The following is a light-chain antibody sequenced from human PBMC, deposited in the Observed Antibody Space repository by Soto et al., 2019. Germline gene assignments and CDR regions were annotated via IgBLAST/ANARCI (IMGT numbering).Light chain of an antibody. V-gene: IGKV3-11*01. CDR2: DAS. CDR3: QQRSDWPWT. J-gene: IGKJ1*01. Sequence: TQSPVTRSVWPLERATLSFMASQSVSSSYLAWYQHKPGQAPRLLIYDASDRATGIPARFSGRGSGTDFTLTISSLEPEDFAVYYCQQRSDWPWTFGQGTKVE. CDR1: QSVSSSY.